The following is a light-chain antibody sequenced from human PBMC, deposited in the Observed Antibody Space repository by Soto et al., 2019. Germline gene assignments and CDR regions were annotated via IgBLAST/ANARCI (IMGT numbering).Light chain of an antibody. CDR2: GAS. CDR3: QQYGYSHPWT. Sequence: EILITQSPATLSVSPGERATLSWRASQSVSSNLAWYQQKPGQAPRLLIYGASSRANGIPVRFSGSVSGTEFTLTVSSLEPEDSALYYCQQYGYSHPWTFGQGTKVDIK. V-gene: IGKV3-15*01. CDR1: QSVSSN. J-gene: IGKJ1*01.